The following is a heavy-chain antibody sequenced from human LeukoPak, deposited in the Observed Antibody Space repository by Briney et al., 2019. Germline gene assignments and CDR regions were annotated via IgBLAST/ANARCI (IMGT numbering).Heavy chain of an antibody. CDR2: ISGSGGST. CDR1: GFTFSSYA. Sequence: PGGSLRLSCAASGFTFSSYAMSWVRQAPGKGLEWVSAISGSGGSTYYADSVKGRFTISRDNSKNTLYLQMNSLRAEATAVYYCAKRCENLYDSGGFDYWGEGTLVTVSS. D-gene: IGHD3-22*01. V-gene: IGHV3-23*01. CDR3: AKRCENLYDSGGFDY. J-gene: IGHJ4*02.